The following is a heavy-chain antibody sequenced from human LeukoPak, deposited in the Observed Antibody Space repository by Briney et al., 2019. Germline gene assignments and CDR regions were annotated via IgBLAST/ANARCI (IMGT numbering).Heavy chain of an antibody. D-gene: IGHD4-17*01. J-gene: IGHJ4*02. CDR2: IYPGDSDT. CDR1: GYSFTSYW. Sequence: GESLKISCKASGYSFTSYWIGWVRQMPGKGLEWMGIIYPGDSDTRYSPSFQGQVTISADRSIGTAYLQWSSLKASDTAMYYCARRTTVVTLLGPRGGRSSDFDYWGQGTLVTVSS. V-gene: IGHV5-51*01. CDR3: ARRTTVVTLLGPRGGRSSDFDY.